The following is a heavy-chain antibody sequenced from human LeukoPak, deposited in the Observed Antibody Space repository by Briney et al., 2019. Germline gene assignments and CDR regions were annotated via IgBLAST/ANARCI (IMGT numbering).Heavy chain of an antibody. CDR2: IYYSGST. V-gene: IGHV4-59*08. CDR3: ARGRVAAAGTNWFDP. J-gene: IGHJ5*02. CDR1: GGSISSYY. Sequence: PSETLSLTCTVSGGSISSYYWTWIRQAPGKGLEWIGYIYYSGSTNQNPSLKSRVTISVDTSKNQFSLKLSSVTAADTAVYYCARGRVAAAGTNWFDPWGQGTLVTVSS. D-gene: IGHD6-13*01.